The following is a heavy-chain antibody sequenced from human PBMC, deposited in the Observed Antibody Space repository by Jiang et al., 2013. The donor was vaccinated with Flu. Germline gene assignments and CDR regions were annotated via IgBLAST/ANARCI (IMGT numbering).Heavy chain of an antibody. CDR1: RLYLQRLP. Sequence: AEVKKPGASVKVSCKASRLYLQRLPYALGETGPWTGGLSGWDVSTLKNGDTRYAEKFQGRVTMTRDTSINTAYMELNRLTSDDTAVYYCARARPPKPLDYWGQGTLVTVSS. V-gene: IGHV1-2*02. J-gene: IGHJ4*02. D-gene: IGHD1-14*01. CDR3: ARARPPKPLDY. CDR2: STLKNGDT.